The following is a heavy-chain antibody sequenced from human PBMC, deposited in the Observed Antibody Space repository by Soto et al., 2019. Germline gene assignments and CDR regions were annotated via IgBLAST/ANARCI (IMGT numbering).Heavy chain of an antibody. CDR3: ARDLVGSSRHGGYYGMDV. Sequence: LSLTCAVSGGSISSSNWWSWVRQPPGKGLEWIGEIYHSGSTNYNPSLKSRVTISVDKSKNQFSLKLSSVTAADTAVYYCARDLVGSSRHGGYYGMDVWGQGTTVTVSS. CDR1: GGSISSSNW. V-gene: IGHV4-4*02. D-gene: IGHD6-6*01. CDR2: IYHSGST. J-gene: IGHJ6*02.